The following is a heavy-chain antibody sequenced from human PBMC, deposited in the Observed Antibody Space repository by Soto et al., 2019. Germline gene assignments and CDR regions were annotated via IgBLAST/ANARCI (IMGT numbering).Heavy chain of an antibody. J-gene: IGHJ4*01. CDR3: AKEIHVAGDLDY. CDR1: GFTFSAYG. CDR2: ISSDGETT. D-gene: IGHD6-19*01. Sequence: GGSLRLSCVASGFTFSAYGIHWVRQAPGKGPEWVGVISSDGETTYYADSVKGRFTISRDNWKNTLYLQMDSLRPEHTAVYYCAKEIHVAGDLDYWGHGTLVTVSS. V-gene: IGHV3-30*18.